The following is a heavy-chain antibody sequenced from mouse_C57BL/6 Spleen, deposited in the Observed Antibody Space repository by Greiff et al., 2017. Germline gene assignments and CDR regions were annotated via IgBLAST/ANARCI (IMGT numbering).Heavy chain of an antibody. J-gene: IGHJ4*01. CDR2: IDPSDSYT. Sequence: QVQLQQPGAELVRPGTSVKLSCKASGYTFTSYWMHWVKQRPGQGLEWIGVIDPSDSYTNYNQKFKGKATLTVDTSSSTANMQLSSLTSEASAVYYCASYSSHYAMDYWGQGTSVTGSS. CDR1: GYTFTSYW. V-gene: IGHV1-59*01. D-gene: IGHD2-5*01. CDR3: ASYSSHYAMDY.